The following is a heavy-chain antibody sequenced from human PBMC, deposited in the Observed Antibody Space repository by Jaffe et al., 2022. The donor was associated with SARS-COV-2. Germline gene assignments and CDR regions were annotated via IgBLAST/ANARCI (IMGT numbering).Heavy chain of an antibody. CDR3: AKDLAVKSTVTTEWGGAVDY. J-gene: IGHJ4*02. D-gene: IGHD4-17*01. Sequence: EVQLLESGGGLVQPGGSLRLSCAASGFTFSSYAMSWVRQAPGKGLEWVSAISGSGGSTYYADSVKGRFTISRDNSKNTLYLQMNSLRAEDTAVYYCAKDLAVKSTVTTEWGGAVDYWGQGTLVTVSS. V-gene: IGHV3-23*01. CDR2: ISGSGGST. CDR1: GFTFSSYA.